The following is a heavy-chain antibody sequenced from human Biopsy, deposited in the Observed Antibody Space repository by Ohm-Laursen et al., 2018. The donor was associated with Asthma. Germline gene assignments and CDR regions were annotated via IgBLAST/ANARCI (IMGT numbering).Heavy chain of an antibody. CDR2: VYWTGSS. J-gene: IGHJ4*02. CDR1: GGSISSFY. Sequence: VTLSLTCSVYGGSISSFYWSWIRQSPEKGLEWMGYVYWTGSSNYNPSLKSRITMSVGTSKNRMFLELTSVTASDTAIYYCVRAVRNEQWLAPFDYWGQGKPVTVSS. V-gene: IGHV4-59*01. D-gene: IGHD6-19*01. CDR3: VRAVRNEQWLAPFDY.